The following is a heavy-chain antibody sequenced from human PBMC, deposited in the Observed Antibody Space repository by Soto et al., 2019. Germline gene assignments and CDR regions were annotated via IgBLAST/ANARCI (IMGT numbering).Heavy chain of an antibody. CDR2: IYYSGST. CDR1: GGSISSSSYY. D-gene: IGHD3-10*01. V-gene: IGHV4-39*01. Sequence: SETLSLTCTVSGGSISSSSYYWGWIRQPPGKGLEWIGSIYYSGSTYYNPSLKSRVTISVDTSKNQFSLKLSSVTAADTAVYYCARRARMVREYYFDYWGQGTLVTVSS. J-gene: IGHJ4*02. CDR3: ARRARMVREYYFDY.